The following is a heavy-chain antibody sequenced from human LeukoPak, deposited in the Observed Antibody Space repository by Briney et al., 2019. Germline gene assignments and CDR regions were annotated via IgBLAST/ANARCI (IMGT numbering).Heavy chain of an antibody. V-gene: IGHV1-69*05. CDR3: AKRSGWNYFDY. CDR2: IIPIFGTA. J-gene: IGHJ4*02. D-gene: IGHD6-19*01. Sequence: ASVKVSCKAPGGTFSSYAISWARQAPGQGLEWMGGIIPIFGTANYAQKFQGRVTITTDESTSTAYMELSSLRSEDTAVYYCAKRSGWNYFDYWGQGTLVTVSS. CDR1: GGTFSSYA.